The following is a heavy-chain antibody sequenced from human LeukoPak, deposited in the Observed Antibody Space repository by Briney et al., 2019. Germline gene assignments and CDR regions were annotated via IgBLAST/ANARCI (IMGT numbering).Heavy chain of an antibody. CDR1: GXXLTELS. D-gene: IGHD6-6*01. CDR2: FDPEDGET. CDR3: ARDFEYSSSDYYYYYGMDV. Sequence: SVTVSXXXSGXXLTELSMHWVRQAPGKGLEWMGGFDPEDGETIYAQKFQGRVTMTDDTSTDTAYMELSSLRSEDTAVYYCARDFEYSSSDYYYYYGMDVWGQGTTVTVSS. J-gene: IGHJ6*02. V-gene: IGHV1-24*01.